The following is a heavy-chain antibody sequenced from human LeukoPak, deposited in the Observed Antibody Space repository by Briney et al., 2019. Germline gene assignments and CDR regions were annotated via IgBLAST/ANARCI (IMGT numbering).Heavy chain of an antibody. Sequence: SVKVSCKASGGTFISYSISWVRQAPGQGLEWMGRIIPIFGTANYAQKFQGRVTITTDESTSTASMELSSLRSEDTAVYYCASGQPTYYNWFDPWGQGTLVTVSS. V-gene: IGHV1-69*05. CDR1: GGTFISYS. D-gene: IGHD3-10*01. CDR2: IIPIFGTA. J-gene: IGHJ5*02. CDR3: ASGQPTYYNWFDP.